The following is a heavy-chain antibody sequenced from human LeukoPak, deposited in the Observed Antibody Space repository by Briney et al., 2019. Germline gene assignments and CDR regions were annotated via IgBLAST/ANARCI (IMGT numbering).Heavy chain of an antibody. CDR1: GYTFTGYY. J-gene: IGHJ3*02. D-gene: IGHD1-7*01. Sequence: ASVKVSCKASGYTFTGYYMHWVRQAPGQGLEWMGWINPNSGGTNYAQKFQGRVTMTRDTSISTAYMELSRLRSDDTAVYYCARPGLYNWNYVGAFDIWGQGTMVTVSS. CDR2: INPNSGGT. CDR3: ARPGLYNWNYVGAFDI. V-gene: IGHV1-2*02.